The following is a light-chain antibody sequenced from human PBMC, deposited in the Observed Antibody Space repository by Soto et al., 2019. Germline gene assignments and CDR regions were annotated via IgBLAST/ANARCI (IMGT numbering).Light chain of an antibody. CDR1: QSVTDNY. CDR3: HQYGRSPRGT. CDR2: GAT. V-gene: IGKV3-20*01. Sequence: DIVLTQSPGTLSSSPGGRATLSCRASQSVTDNYLAWYQHKPGQAPRLLIYGATIRATGIPDRFSGSGSGTDFTLTISRLEPEDFAMYYCHQYGRSPRGTFGQGTKVDIK. J-gene: IGKJ1*01.